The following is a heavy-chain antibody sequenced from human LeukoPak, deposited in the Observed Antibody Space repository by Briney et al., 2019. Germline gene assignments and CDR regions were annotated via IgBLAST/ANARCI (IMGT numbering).Heavy chain of an antibody. Sequence: PGGSLRLSCAASGFTFSNYWMSRVRQAPGKVLEWVSSISSSSSYIYYADSVKGRFTISRDNAKNSLYLQMNSLRAEDTAVYYCARDMRVDDSSGYYTYWGQGTLVTVSS. V-gene: IGHV3-21*01. J-gene: IGHJ4*02. CDR1: GFTFSNYW. D-gene: IGHD3-22*01. CDR3: ARDMRVDDSSGYYTY. CDR2: ISSSSSYI.